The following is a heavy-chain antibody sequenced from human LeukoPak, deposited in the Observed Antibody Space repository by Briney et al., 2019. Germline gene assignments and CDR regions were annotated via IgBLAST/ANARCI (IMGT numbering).Heavy chain of an antibody. Sequence: GGSLRLPCAASGFTFSSYSMNWVRQAPGKGLEWVSSISSSSSYIYYADSVKGRFTISRDNAKNSLYLQMNSLRAEDTAVYYCARDSYRGFGELLLFDYWGQGTLVTVSS. D-gene: IGHD3-10*01. J-gene: IGHJ4*02. CDR2: ISSSSSYI. CDR1: GFTFSSYS. V-gene: IGHV3-21*01. CDR3: ARDSYRGFGELLLFDY.